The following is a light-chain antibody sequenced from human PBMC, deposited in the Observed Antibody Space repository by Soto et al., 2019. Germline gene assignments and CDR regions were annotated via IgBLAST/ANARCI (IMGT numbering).Light chain of an antibody. V-gene: IGLV1-47*01. CDR2: RSN. CDR3: AAWDDSLSGVV. CDR1: SSNIGSNY. J-gene: IGLJ2*01. Sequence: QPVLTQPPSASGTPGQRVTISCSGSSSNIGSNYVYWHQQLPGTAPKLLIYRSNQRPSGVPDRFSGSKSGTSASLAISGLRSEDEADYYCAAWDDSLSGVVFGGGTKLTVL.